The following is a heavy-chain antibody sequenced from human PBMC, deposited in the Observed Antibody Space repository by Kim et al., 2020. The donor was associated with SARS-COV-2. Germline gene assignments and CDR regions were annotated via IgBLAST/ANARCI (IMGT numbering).Heavy chain of an antibody. CDR3: ARGPLGHFDQ. Sequence: ASVKVSCKASGYNFTSYGIAWVRQAPGQGLEWMGWISAYNGYTNYVQNLQGRVTMTTDTSTSTAYMELRRQTSDDTAIYYGARGPLGHFDQWGQGTLVTVSS. J-gene: IGHJ4*02. V-gene: IGHV1-18*01. D-gene: IGHD3-3*02. CDR1: GYNFTSYG. CDR2: ISAYNGYT.